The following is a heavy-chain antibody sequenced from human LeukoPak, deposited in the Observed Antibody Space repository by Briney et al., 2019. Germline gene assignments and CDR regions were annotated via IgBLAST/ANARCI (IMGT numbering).Heavy chain of an antibody. V-gene: IGHV1-3*01. Sequence: ASVKASCKASGYTFTSYAMHWVRQAPGQRLEWMGWINAGNGNTKYSQKFQGRVTITRDTSASTAYMELSSLRSEDTAVYYCARGDSSGYFDYWGQGTLVTVSS. CDR3: ARGDSSGYFDY. J-gene: IGHJ4*02. CDR2: INAGNGNT. D-gene: IGHD3-22*01. CDR1: GYTFTSYA.